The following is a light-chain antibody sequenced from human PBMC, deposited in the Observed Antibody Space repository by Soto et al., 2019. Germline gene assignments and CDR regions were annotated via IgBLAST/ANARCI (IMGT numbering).Light chain of an antibody. V-gene: IGKV3-15*01. J-gene: IGKJ5*01. CDR3: MQSTQLPPT. CDR2: DTS. Sequence: EVVMRQSPATLSVSPGEGATLSCRASQGIGDTLAWYQHKPGQTPRLLIYDTSTRATGVPTRFSGSRSGADFTLEISRVETDDVGIYYCMQSTQLPPTFGQGTRLGIE. CDR1: QGIGDT.